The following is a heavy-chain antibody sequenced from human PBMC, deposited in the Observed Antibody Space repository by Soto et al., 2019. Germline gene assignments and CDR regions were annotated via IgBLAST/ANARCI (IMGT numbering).Heavy chain of an antibody. CDR1: GFTFSSYA. Sequence: EVPLLESGGGLVQPGGSLRLSCAASGFTFSSYAMSWVRQAPGKGLEWVSAISGSGGSTYYADSVKGRFTISRDNSKNTLYLQMNSLRAEDTAVYYCAKVGTVTPDFQHWGQGTLVTVSS. J-gene: IGHJ1*01. V-gene: IGHV3-23*01. D-gene: IGHD4-17*01. CDR3: AKVGTVTPDFQH. CDR2: ISGSGGST.